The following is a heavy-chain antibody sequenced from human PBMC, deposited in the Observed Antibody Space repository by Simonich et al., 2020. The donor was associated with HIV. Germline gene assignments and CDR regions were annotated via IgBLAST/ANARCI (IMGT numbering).Heavy chain of an antibody. V-gene: IGHV4-34*01. Sequence: QVQLQQWGAGLLKPSETLSLTCAVYGGSFSGYYWSWIGQPPGKGLEWLGEINHSGSTNYNPSLKRRVTISGDTSKNQFSLKLSSVTAADTAVYYCARGFYQRLYYFDYWGQGTLVTVSS. CDR2: INHSGST. J-gene: IGHJ4*02. CDR1: GGSFSGYY. D-gene: IGHD2-2*01. CDR3: ARGFYQRLYYFDY.